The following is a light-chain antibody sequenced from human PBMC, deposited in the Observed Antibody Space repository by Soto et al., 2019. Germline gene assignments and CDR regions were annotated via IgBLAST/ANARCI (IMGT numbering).Light chain of an antibody. V-gene: IGKV4-1*01. CDR1: QSLLHSSNY. CDR2: WAS. Sequence: DIVMTQSPDSLAVSLGERATINCKFSQSLLHSSNYLSWYQQKPGQPPKRLIYWASTREFGVPDRFSGSGSGTDFSLTISSLQAEDVAVYDCHQYYSTPLTFGGGTKVEIK. CDR3: HQYYSTPLT. J-gene: IGKJ4*01.